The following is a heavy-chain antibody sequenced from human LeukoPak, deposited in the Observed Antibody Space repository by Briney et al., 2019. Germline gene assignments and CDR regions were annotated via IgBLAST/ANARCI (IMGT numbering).Heavy chain of an antibody. Sequence: ASVKVSCKASGYTFTGYYMHWVRQAPGQGLEWMGRINPNSGGTNYAQKFQGRVTMTRDTSISTAYMELSRLRSDDTAVYYCARSHYYDSSGPSDYYYGMDVWGQGTTVTVSS. D-gene: IGHD3-22*01. CDR1: GYTFTGYY. CDR2: INPNSGGT. CDR3: ARSHYYDSSGPSDYYYGMDV. J-gene: IGHJ6*02. V-gene: IGHV1-2*06.